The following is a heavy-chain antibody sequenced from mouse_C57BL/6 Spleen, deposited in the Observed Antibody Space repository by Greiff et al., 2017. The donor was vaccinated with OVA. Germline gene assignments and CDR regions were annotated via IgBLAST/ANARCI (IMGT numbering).Heavy chain of an antibody. CDR1: GYSITSGYY. CDR2: ISYDGSN. CDR3: AREEVLYPFAY. V-gene: IGHV3-6*01. Sequence: EVKLMESGPGLVKPSQSLSLTCSVTGYSITSGYYWNWIRQFPGNKLEWMGYISYDGSNNYNPSLKNRISITRDTSKNQFFLKLNSVTTEDTATYYCAREEVLYPFAYWGQGTLVTVSA. J-gene: IGHJ3*01. D-gene: IGHD2-12*01.